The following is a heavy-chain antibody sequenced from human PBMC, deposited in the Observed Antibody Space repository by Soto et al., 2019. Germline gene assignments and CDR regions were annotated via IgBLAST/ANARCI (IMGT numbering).Heavy chain of an antibody. V-gene: IGHV3-30*18. J-gene: IGHJ4*02. Sequence: QVQLVESGGGVVQPGRSLRLSCAASGFTFSSYGLHWVRQAPGKGLEWVAVISYAGSNKYYADSVKGRFTISRDNSKNTLYLQMNSLRAEDTAVYYCAKDFWEYSYYVEFWGQGTLVTVSS. CDR3: AKDFWEYSYYVEF. D-gene: IGHD3-10*01. CDR1: GFTFSSYG. CDR2: ISYAGSNK.